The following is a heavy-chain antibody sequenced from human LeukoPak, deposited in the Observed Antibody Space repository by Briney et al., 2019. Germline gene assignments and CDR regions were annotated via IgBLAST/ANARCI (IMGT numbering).Heavy chain of an antibody. V-gene: IGHV1-69*13. D-gene: IGHD3-22*01. CDR1: GFTFTSYG. J-gene: IGHJ4*02. Sequence: GASVKVSCKASGFTFTSYGISWVRPAPGQGLEWMGGIIPIFATANYAQKFQGRVTITADESTSTAYMELSSLRSEDTAVYYCARGPITTRSHFDYWGQGTLVTVSS. CDR2: IIPIFATA. CDR3: ARGPITTRSHFDY.